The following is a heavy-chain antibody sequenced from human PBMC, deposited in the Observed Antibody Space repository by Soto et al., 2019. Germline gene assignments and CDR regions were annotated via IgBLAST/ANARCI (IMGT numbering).Heavy chain of an antibody. J-gene: IGHJ6*02. CDR3: GGLGYKFAPRHPRGGMDV. CDR1: GFTFSTYW. D-gene: IGHD5-18*01. Sequence: GGSLRLSCVASGFTFSTYWISWLRQAPGKGLERVANIRQDGSVKDFVESVKGRFTISRDNAKDSLYLKLNSLRAEDTGVYYGGGLGYKFAPRHPRGGMDVGAQGTTVTVPS. V-gene: IGHV3-7*02. CDR2: IRQDGSVK.